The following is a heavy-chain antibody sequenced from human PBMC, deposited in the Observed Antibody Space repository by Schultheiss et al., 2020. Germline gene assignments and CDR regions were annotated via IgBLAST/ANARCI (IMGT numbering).Heavy chain of an antibody. V-gene: IGHV4-30-2*01. CDR3: ARTLAYGEGAGVFDY. CDR1: GGSMSSYY. Sequence: LRLSCTVSGGSMSSYYWSWIRQPPGKGLEWIGYIFHSGSTYYNPSLKSRVTISVDRSKNQFSLKLSSVTAADTAVYYCARTLAYGEGAGVFDYWGQGTLVTVSS. CDR2: IFHSGST. J-gene: IGHJ4*02. D-gene: IGHD4-17*01.